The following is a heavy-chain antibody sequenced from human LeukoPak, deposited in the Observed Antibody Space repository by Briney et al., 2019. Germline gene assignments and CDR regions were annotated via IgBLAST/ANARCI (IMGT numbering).Heavy chain of an antibody. CDR3: ARANGAAIFSWFDP. CDR1: GFTFSSYA. CDR2: INWNGGST. J-gene: IGHJ5*02. V-gene: IGHV3-20*04. Sequence: PGGSLRLSCAASGFTFSSYAMSWVRQAPGKGLEWVSGINWNGGSTGYADSVKGRFTISRDNAKNSLYLQMNSLRAEDTALYYCARANGAAIFSWFDPWGQGTLVTVSS. D-gene: IGHD2-2*01.